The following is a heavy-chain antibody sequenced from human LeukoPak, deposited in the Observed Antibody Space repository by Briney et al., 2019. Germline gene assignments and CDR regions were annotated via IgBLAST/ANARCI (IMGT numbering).Heavy chain of an antibody. J-gene: IGHJ6*03. D-gene: IGHD5-18*01. CDR2: IYYSGST. Sequence: SETLSLTCTVSGGSISSSSYYWGWIRQPPGKGLEWVGSIYYSGSTYYNPSLKSRVTISVDTSKNQFSLKLSSVTAADTAVYYCARRGYSYGDYYYYYYMDVWGKGTTVTISS. CDR1: GGSISSSSYY. V-gene: IGHV4-39*01. CDR3: ARRGYSYGDYYYYYYMDV.